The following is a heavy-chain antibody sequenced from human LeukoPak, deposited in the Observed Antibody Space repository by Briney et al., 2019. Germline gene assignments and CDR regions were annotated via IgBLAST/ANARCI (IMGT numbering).Heavy chain of an antibody. V-gene: IGHV3-7*03. J-gene: IGHJ4*02. CDR3: ARSGYGSGSYRTTSDY. D-gene: IGHD3-10*01. Sequence: GGSLRLSCAASGFTFSSYWMTWVRQAPGKGLEWVANIRQDGNEKYYVDSVKGRFTISRDNAKNSLYLQMNSLRSEDTAVYYCARSGYGSGSYRTTSDYWGQGTLVTVSS. CDR2: IRQDGNEK. CDR1: GFTFSSYW.